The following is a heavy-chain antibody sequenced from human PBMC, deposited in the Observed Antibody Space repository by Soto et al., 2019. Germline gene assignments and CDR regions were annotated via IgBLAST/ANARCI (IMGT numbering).Heavy chain of an antibody. CDR2: INHSGST. V-gene: IGHV4-34*01. CDR1: GGSFSGYY. Sequence: SETLSLTSAVYGGSFSGYYWSWIRQPPGKGLEWIGEINHSGSTNYNPSLKSRVTISVDTSKNQFSLKLSSVTAADTAVYYCTSAQLITMVRGVGSEPYYYYYGMDVWGQGTTVTVSS. J-gene: IGHJ6*02. D-gene: IGHD3-10*01. CDR3: TSAQLITMVRGVGSEPYYYYYGMDV.